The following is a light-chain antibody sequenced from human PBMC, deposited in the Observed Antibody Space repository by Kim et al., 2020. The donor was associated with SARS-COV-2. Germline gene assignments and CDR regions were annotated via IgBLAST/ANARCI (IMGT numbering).Light chain of an antibody. J-gene: IGLJ3*02. Sequence: GQKVTTSCSGSNSNIGANIGNWYQQIPGTAPKILIHGNSRRPSGVPDRFSASKSGTSASLAISGLQSADEAHYYCAVWDDSLNGVLFGGGTKVTVL. CDR2: GNS. CDR1: NSNIGANI. CDR3: AVWDDSLNGVL. V-gene: IGLV1-44*01.